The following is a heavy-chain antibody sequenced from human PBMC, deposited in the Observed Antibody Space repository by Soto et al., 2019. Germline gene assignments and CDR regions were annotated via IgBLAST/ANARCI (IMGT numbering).Heavy chain of an antibody. CDR2: ISYDGSNK. CDR3: ARDRQWLIGFDY. J-gene: IGHJ4*02. CDR1: GFTFSSYA. D-gene: IGHD6-19*01. V-gene: IGHV3-30-3*01. Sequence: GGSLRLSCAASGFTFSSYAMHWVRQAPGKGLEWVAVISYDGSNKYYADSVKGRFTISRDNSKNTLYLQMNSLRAEDTAVYYCARDRQWLIGFDYWGQRTLVTVSS.